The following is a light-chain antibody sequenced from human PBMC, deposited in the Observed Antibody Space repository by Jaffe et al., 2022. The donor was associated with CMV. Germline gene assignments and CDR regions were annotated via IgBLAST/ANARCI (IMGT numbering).Light chain of an antibody. J-gene: IGKJ5*01. Sequence: DIVMTQSPDSLAVSLGERATINCKSSQSVLSSSNNKNYLSWFQQKPGQPPKRLISWASTRDSGVPDRISGSGSGTDFTLTISSLQAEDVAIYYCQQYHTGPITFGQGSRLEIK. CDR1: QSVLSSSNNKNY. CDR2: WAS. CDR3: QQYHTGPIT. V-gene: IGKV4-1*01.